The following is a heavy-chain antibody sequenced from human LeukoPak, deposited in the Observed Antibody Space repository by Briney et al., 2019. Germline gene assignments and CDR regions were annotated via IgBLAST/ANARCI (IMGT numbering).Heavy chain of an antibody. CDR3: ARFTRLGVVAATPALDV. CDR1: GYTFTGYY. J-gene: IGHJ6*02. Sequence: ASVKVSCKASGYTFTGYYMHWVRQAPGQGLEWMGWINPNSGGTNYAQKFQGRVTMTRDTSISTAYMELGRLRSDDTAVYYCARFTRLGVVAATPALDVWGQGTTVTVSS. V-gene: IGHV1-2*02. CDR2: INPNSGGT. D-gene: IGHD2-15*01.